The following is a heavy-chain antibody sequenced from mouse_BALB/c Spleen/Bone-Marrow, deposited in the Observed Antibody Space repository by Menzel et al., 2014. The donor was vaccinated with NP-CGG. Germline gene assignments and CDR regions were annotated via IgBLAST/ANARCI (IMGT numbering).Heavy chain of an antibody. CDR3: TRDLYDGYSYYAMDY. V-gene: IGHV5-6-4*01. Sequence: DVKLVESGGGLVKPGGSLKLSCAASGFTFSSYTMSWVRQTPEKRLEWVATISSGGSCTYYPDSVKGRFTISRDNTKNTLYLQMSSLKSEDTAMYYCTRDLYDGYSYYAMDYWGQGTSVTVSS. CDR2: ISSGGSCT. CDR1: GFTFSSYT. J-gene: IGHJ4*01. D-gene: IGHD2-3*01.